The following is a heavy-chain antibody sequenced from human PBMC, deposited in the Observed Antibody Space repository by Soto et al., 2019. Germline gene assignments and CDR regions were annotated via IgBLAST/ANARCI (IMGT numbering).Heavy chain of an antibody. V-gene: IGHV1-46*03. D-gene: IGHD3-22*01. Sequence: ASVKVSCKASGYTFTSYYMHWVRQAPGQGLEWMGIINPSGGSTSYAQKFQGRVTMTRDTSTSTVYMELSSLRSEDTAVYYCAQTATDSSGYYYCDYWGQGTLVTVSS. J-gene: IGHJ4*02. CDR3: AQTATDSSGYYYCDY. CDR1: GYTFTSYY. CDR2: INPSGGST.